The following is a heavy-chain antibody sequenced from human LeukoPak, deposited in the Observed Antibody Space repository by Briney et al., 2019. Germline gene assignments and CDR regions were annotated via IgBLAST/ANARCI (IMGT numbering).Heavy chain of an antibody. Sequence: SETLSLTCTVSGGSISSYYWSWIRQPPGKGLEWIGYIYYSGSTNYNPSLKSRVTISVDTSKNQFSLKLSSVTAADTAVYYCARVLSVAATPGFDYWGQGTLVTVSS. J-gene: IGHJ4*02. V-gene: IGHV4-59*12. CDR2: IYYSGST. CDR3: ARVLSVAATPGFDY. CDR1: GGSISSYY. D-gene: IGHD6-19*01.